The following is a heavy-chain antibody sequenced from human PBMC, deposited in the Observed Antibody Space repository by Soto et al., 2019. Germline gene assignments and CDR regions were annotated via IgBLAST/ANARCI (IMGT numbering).Heavy chain of an antibody. D-gene: IGHD3-10*01. J-gene: IGHJ5*02. Sequence: HXVQSGPEVKXPGASITVSCKXXGDTXTNFGLSXXXXXXXXXLEWMGWIATYNSNRNYAHKFQGRLTLTTDTSTSTAYMELKSLRYDDTAVYYCATVLRGVVNWFDPWGQGTLVTVSS. CDR2: IATYNSNR. V-gene: IGHV1-18*01. CDR3: ATVLRGVVNWFDP. CDR1: GDTXTNFG.